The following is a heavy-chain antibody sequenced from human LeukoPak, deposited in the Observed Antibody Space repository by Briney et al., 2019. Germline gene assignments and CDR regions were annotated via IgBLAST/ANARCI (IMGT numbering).Heavy chain of an antibody. CDR3: ARGDSSSRYGVYYYYYMDV. J-gene: IGHJ6*03. V-gene: IGHV4-39*01. D-gene: IGHD6-13*01. CDR1: GGSISSSSYY. CDR2: IYYSGST. Sequence: PSETLSLTCTVSGGSISSSSYYWGWIRQPPGKGLEWIGSIYYSGSTHYNPSLKSRVTISVDTSKNQFSLKLSSVTAADTAVYYCARGDSSSRYGVYYYYYMDVWGKGTTVTVSS.